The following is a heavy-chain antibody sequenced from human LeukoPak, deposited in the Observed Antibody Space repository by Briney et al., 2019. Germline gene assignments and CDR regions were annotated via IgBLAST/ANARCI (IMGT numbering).Heavy chain of an antibody. V-gene: IGHV4-61*02. CDR3: AREILNYYDSSGPRVVEYFDY. J-gene: IGHJ4*02. CDR2: IYTSGST. D-gene: IGHD3-22*01. CDR1: GGSISSRSYY. Sequence: KASETLSLTCTVSGGSISSRSYYWGWIRQPAGKGLEWIGRIYTSGSTNYNPSLKSRVTISVDTSKNQFSLKLSSVTAADTAVYYCAREILNYYDSSGPRVVEYFDYWGQGTLVTVSS.